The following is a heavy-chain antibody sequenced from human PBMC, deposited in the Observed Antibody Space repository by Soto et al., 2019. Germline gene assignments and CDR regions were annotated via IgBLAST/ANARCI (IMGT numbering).Heavy chain of an antibody. CDR1: GYTFTRSG. Sequence: QVQLVQSGAEVKKPGASVKVSCKASGYTFTRSGMSWVRQAPGPGLEWLGWISTYNGDTNYAQMIQGRVTRTTNTATSTVHVEVSSLRSDDTAVYYCAREGVARYYYYGRDVWGQGTPVTVSS. D-gene: IGHD5-12*01. CDR3: AREGVARYYYYGRDV. CDR2: ISTYNGDT. J-gene: IGHJ6*02. V-gene: IGHV1-18*01.